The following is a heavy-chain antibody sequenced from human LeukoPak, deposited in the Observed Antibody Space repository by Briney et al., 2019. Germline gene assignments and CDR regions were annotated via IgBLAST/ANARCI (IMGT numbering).Heavy chain of an antibody. J-gene: IGHJ4*02. CDR1: GFTFSSSA. V-gene: IGHV3-23*01. D-gene: IGHD1-26*01. Sequence: PGGSLRLSCAASGFTFSSSAMSWVRQVPGKGLEWVSGISASGGSTYYADSVRGRFTISRDNSKNTRYVQMNSLRDEDTAVYYSAKDQRWESPHYLDSWGQGTLVTVSS. CDR2: ISASGGST. CDR3: AKDQRWESPHYLDS.